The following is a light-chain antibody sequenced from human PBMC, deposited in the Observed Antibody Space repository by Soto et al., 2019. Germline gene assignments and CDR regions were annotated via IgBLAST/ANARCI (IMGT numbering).Light chain of an antibody. CDR1: QSIAFY. V-gene: IGKV1-39*01. J-gene: IGKJ2*01. CDR3: QQSSNSPMYT. Sequence: DIQLTQSPSSLSASLGDRVTITCRASQSIAFYVNWFQQKPGRAPRLLIYAASSLQSGVPSRFSGSGSGTDFTLTINSLQPEDSATYYCQQSSNSPMYTFGQGTK. CDR2: AAS.